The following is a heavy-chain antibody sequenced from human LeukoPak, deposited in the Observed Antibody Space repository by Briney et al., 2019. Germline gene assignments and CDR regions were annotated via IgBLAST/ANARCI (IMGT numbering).Heavy chain of an antibody. Sequence: SGTLSLTCTVSGDSISNSIWWSWLRQPPGKGLEWIGEVDHTGNTNYGPSLDSRVTLSIDTSKNHFSLTLTSVTAADTAVYYCARNIRFFDSWGQGTRVTVSS. CDR3: ARNIRFFDS. V-gene: IGHV4-4*02. D-gene: IGHD1/OR15-1a*01. CDR2: VDHTGNT. CDR1: GDSISNSIW. J-gene: IGHJ4*02.